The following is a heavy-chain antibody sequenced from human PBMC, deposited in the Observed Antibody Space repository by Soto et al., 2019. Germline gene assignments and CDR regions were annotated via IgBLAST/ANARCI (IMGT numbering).Heavy chain of an antibody. V-gene: IGHV3-7*01. CDR1: GWSFSAYW. CDR3: ARDFDV. CDR2: IKQDGSEQ. J-gene: IGHJ2*01. Sequence: GGSLRLSGEASGWSFSAYWMSWVRQAPGKGLEWVANIKQDGSEQYYVDSVKGRFTISRNNAKNSLYLQMNSLRAEDTAVFYCARDFDVWGRGTLVTVSS.